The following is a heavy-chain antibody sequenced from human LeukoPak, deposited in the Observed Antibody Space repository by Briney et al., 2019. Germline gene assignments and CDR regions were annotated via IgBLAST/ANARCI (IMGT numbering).Heavy chain of an antibody. CDR2: IYHGGST. J-gene: IGHJ4*02. D-gene: IGHD5-18*01. Sequence: SETLSLTCTVSGGSISSYYWSWIRQPPGRGLEWIGEIYHGGSTNYNPSLKSRVTISLDTSKKQFSLKLTSVTAADTAVYYCARSRGYNYDHWGQGTLVTVSS. CDR1: GGSISSYY. V-gene: IGHV4-34*01. CDR3: ARSRGYNYDH.